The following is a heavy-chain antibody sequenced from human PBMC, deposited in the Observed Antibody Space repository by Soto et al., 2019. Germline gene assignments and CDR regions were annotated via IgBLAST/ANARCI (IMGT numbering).Heavy chain of an antibody. CDR3: ARDAAVAGVFDY. D-gene: IGHD6-19*01. V-gene: IGHV3-11*04. CDR1: GFTFSDYY. CDR2: ISSNGSTI. J-gene: IGHJ4*02. Sequence: GGSLRLSCAASGFTFSDYYMSWIRQAPGKGLEWVSYISSNGSTIYYADSVKGRFTISRDNSKNTLYLQMNSLRAEDTAVYYCARDAAVAGVFDYWGQGTLVTVSS.